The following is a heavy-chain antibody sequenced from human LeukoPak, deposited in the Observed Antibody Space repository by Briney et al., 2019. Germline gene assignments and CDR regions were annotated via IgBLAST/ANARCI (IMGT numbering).Heavy chain of an antibody. CDR1: GFTVSSNY. D-gene: IGHD3-16*01. V-gene: IGHV3-23*01. Sequence: GGSLRLSCAASGFTVSSNYMSWVRQAPGKGLEWVSTISGSSGGTYYPDSVKGRFTISRDDSKNTLFLQMNSLRAEDTAVYYCAKRGEKPRPHYFDYWGQGTLVTVSS. CDR2: ISGSSGGT. J-gene: IGHJ4*02. CDR3: AKRGEKPRPHYFDY.